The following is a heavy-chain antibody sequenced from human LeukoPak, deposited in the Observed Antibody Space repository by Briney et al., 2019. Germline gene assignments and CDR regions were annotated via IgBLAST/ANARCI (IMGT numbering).Heavy chain of an antibody. CDR1: SGSFSGDY. J-gene: IGHJ4*02. CDR3: ASKYGDY. D-gene: IGHD2/OR15-2a*01. V-gene: IGHV4-34*12. Sequence: PSETLSLTCAVYSGSFSGDYWTWIRQPPGKGLEWIGVILHSGSTNYNPSLKSRVTISVDTSKNQFSLKLSSVTAADTAVYYCASKYGDYWGQGTLVTVSS. CDR2: ILHSGST.